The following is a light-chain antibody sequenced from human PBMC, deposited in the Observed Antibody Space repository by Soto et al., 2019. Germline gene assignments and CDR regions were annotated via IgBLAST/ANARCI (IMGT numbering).Light chain of an antibody. Sequence: QSALTQPASVSGSPGQSITISCTGNSSDVGGYNYVSWYQQHPGKAPKLMIYDVNNRPSGVSNRFSGSKSGNTASLTISGLQAEDEADYYCSSYTSSTLVVFGGGTQLTVL. V-gene: IGLV2-14*01. CDR2: DVN. CDR1: SSDVGGYNY. CDR3: SSYTSSTLVV. J-gene: IGLJ7*01.